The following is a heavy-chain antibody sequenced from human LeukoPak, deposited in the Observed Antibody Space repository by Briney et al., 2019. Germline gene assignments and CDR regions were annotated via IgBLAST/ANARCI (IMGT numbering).Heavy chain of an antibody. J-gene: IGHJ5*02. CDR3: ARQNYASGSYHPFDP. D-gene: IGHD1-26*01. CDR2: IYPGDSDT. V-gene: IGHV5-51*01. CDR1: GYSFTTYW. Sequence: GESLKISCKGSGYSFTTYWIGWVRQMPGKGLEWMGIIYPGDSDTRYSPSFQGQATISADKSISTAYLQWSSLKASDTAMYYCARQNYASGSYHPFDPWGQGTLVTVSS.